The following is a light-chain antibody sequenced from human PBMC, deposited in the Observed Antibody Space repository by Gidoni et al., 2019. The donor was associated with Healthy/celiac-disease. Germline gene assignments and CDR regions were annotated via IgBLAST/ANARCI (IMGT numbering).Light chain of an antibody. CDR2: YAS. CDR3: QQRSNWPLT. V-gene: IGKV3-11*01. Sequence: EIVLTPSPATLSLSPGERATLSCRASQSVSSYLAWYQQKPGQAPRLLIYYASHRATVIPARFSGSGSGTDFTLTISSLEPEDFAVYYCQQRSNWPLTFGGXTKVEIK. J-gene: IGKJ4*01. CDR1: QSVSSY.